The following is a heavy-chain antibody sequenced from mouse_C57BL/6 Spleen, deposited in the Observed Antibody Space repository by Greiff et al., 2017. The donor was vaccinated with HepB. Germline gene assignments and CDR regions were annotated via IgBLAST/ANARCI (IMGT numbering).Heavy chain of an antibody. V-gene: IGHV5-4*01. CDR1: GFTFSSYA. Sequence: EVQLVESGGGLVKPGGSLKLSCAASGFTFSSYAMSWVRQTPEKRLEWVATISDGGSYTYYPDNVKGRFTISRDNAKNNLYLQMSHLKSEDTAMYYCARDAFAYWGQETLVTVSA. J-gene: IGHJ3*01. CDR2: ISDGGSYT. CDR3: ARDAFAY.